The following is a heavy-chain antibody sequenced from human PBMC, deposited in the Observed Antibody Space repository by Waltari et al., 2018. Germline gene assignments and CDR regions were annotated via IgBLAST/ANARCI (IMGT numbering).Heavy chain of an antibody. CDR1: GYSISSGYY. J-gene: IGHJ4*02. V-gene: IGHV4-38-2*02. CDR2: LHHSGST. CDR3: ATEVRPNGSGSYRTPDY. D-gene: IGHD3-10*01. Sequence: QVQLQESGPGLVKPSETLSLTCAVSGYSISSGYYWVWIRQPPGKGLEWIGSLHHSGSTDYNPSLRSRVTISVDTSKNQFSLKLSSVTAADTAVHYCATEVRPNGSGSYRTPDYWGQGTLVTVSS.